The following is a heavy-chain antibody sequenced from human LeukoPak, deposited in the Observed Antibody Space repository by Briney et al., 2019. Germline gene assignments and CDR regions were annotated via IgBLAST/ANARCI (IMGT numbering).Heavy chain of an antibody. CDR2: ISGSGGST. V-gene: IGHV3-23*01. D-gene: IGHD3-10*01. Sequence: GGSLRLSCAASGFTFSSYAMSWVRQAPGKGLEWVSAISGSGGSTYYADSVKGRFTISRDNSKNTLYLQMNSLRAEDTAVYYCAKEIGVWFGEYSLYFDYWGQGTLVTVSS. CDR3: AKEIGVWFGEYSLYFDY. CDR1: GFTFSSYA. J-gene: IGHJ4*02.